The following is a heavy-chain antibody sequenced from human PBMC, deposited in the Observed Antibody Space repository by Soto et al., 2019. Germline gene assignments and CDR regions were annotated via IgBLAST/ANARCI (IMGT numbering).Heavy chain of an antibody. CDR1: GYTFTSYD. D-gene: IGHD3-9*01. CDR3: ARGPIRYFDWSYYYYGMDV. V-gene: IGHV1-8*01. Sequence: QVQLVQSGAEVKKPGASVKVSCKASGYTFTSYDINWVRQATGQGLEWMGWMNPNSGNTGYAQKFQGRVTMTRNTSISTANMELSSLRSEDTAVYYCARGPIRYFDWSYYYYGMDVWGQGTTVTVSS. CDR2: MNPNSGNT. J-gene: IGHJ6*02.